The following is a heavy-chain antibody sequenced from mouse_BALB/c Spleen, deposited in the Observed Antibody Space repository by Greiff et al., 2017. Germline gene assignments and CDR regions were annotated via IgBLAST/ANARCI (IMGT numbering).Heavy chain of an antibody. Sequence: EVQLQQSGAELVRSGASVKLSCTASGFNIKDYYMHWVKQRPEQGLEWIGWIDPENGDTEYAPKFQGKATMTADTSSNTAYLQLSSLTSEDTAVYYCKALLRLPYFDYWGQGTTLTVSS. CDR3: KALLRLPYFDY. J-gene: IGHJ2*01. D-gene: IGHD1-2*01. CDR2: IDPENGDT. CDR1: GFNIKDYY. V-gene: IGHV14-4*02.